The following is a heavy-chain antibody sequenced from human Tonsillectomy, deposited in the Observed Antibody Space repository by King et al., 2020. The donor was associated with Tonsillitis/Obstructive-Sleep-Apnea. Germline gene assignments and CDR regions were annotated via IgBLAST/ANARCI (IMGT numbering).Heavy chain of an antibody. V-gene: IGHV4-34*01. D-gene: IGHD3-9*01. CDR1: GGSFSGYY. CDR3: ARANSRPLRYVDWLLMYYFDY. CDR2: INHSGST. J-gene: IGHJ4*02. Sequence: VQLQQWGAGLLKPSETLSLTCAVSGGSFSGYYWSWIRQPPGKGLEWIGEINHSGSTNYNPSLKSRVTISVDTSKNQFSLKLSSVTAADTAVYYCARANSRPLRYVDWLLMYYFDYWGQGTLVTVSS.